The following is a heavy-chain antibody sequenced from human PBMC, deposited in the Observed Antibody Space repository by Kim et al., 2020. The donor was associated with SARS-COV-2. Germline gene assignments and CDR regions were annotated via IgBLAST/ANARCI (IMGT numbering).Heavy chain of an antibody. D-gene: IGHD3-10*01. CDR3: ATYGPGVVRAFYI. J-gene: IGHJ3*02. CDR1: GGSISSYY. V-gene: IGHV4-4*07. Sequence: SETLSLTCTVSGGSISSYYWSWIRQPAGKGLEWIGRVYTSGITNYNPSLKSRVTMALDTSKNQFSLNLSSVTAADTAVYYCATYGPGVVRAFYIWGQGP. CDR2: VYTSGIT.